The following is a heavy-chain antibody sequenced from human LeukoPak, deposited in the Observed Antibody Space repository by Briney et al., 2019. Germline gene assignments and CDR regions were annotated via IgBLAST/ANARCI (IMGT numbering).Heavy chain of an antibody. Sequence: GGSLRLSCAASGFTFSDYYMSWIRQAPGKGLEWVSYISSSGSTIYYADSVKGRFTISRDNAKNSLYLQMNSLRAEDTAVYYCAIKGVLTGLRAPDAFDIWGQGTMVTVSS. CDR3: AIKGVLTGLRAPDAFDI. V-gene: IGHV3-11*01. J-gene: IGHJ3*02. D-gene: IGHD3-10*01. CDR2: ISSSGSTI. CDR1: GFTFSDYY.